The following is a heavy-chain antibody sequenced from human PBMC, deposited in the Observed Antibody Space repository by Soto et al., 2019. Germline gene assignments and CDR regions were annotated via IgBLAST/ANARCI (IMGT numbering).Heavy chain of an antibody. J-gene: IGHJ5*02. D-gene: IGHD6-19*01. CDR1: GFSLRTSGVG. V-gene: IGHV2-5*01. CDR3: AKSGSSGWYGWFDP. CDR2: IYLNDDK. Sequence: EXGPALVNPTQTLTLTCLFSGFSLRTSGVGVGWIRQPPGKSLEWLGFIYLNDDKRYSPSLKSRLTITKDTSKNQVVLTMTNMDPVGTATYYCAKSGSSGWYGWFDPWGQGTLVTVSS.